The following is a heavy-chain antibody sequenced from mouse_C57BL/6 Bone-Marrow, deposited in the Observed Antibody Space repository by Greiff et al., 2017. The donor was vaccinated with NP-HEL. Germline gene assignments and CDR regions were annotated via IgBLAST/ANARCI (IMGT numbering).Heavy chain of an antibody. J-gene: IGHJ1*03. D-gene: IGHD1-1*01. CDR2: IDPETGGT. CDR3: TRPNYDGSSYWYFDV. Sequence: QVHVKQSGAELVRPGPSVTLSCKASGYTFTDYEMHWVKQTPVHGLEWIGAIDPETGGTAHNQQFTGTAILTADKSSRTAYMGLRSLTSEDSAVYYCTRPNYDGSSYWYFDVWGTGTTVTVSS. CDR1: GYTFTDYE. V-gene: IGHV1-15*01.